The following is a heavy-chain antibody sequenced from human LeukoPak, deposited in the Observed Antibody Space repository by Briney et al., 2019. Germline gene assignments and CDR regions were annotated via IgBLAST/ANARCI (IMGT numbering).Heavy chain of an antibody. J-gene: IGHJ6*02. CDR2: ISYDGSNK. D-gene: IGHD4-17*01. V-gene: IGHV3-30-3*01. CDR1: GFTFSSYA. CDR3: ARDLTTVTSYYYGMDV. Sequence: GRSLRLSCAASGFTFSSYAMHWVRQAPGEGLEWVAVISYDGSNKYYADSVKGRFTISRDNSKNTLYLQMNSLRAEDTAVYYCARDLTTVTSYYYGMDVWGQGTTVTVSS.